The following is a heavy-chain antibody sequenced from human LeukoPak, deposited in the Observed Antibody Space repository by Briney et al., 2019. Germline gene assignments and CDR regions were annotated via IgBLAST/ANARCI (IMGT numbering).Heavy chain of an antibody. D-gene: IGHD1/OR15-1a*01. V-gene: IGHV3-48*03. CDR2: IIGNGTTT. Sequence: GGSLRLSGAASGFTFSTYEMNWVRQAPGKGLEWLSYIIGNGTTTQYADSVRDRFTISRDNDKNSLYLQMSSLRADDTAVYYCVRDRGGTYSGDNLFDPWGQGTLVTVSS. CDR3: VRDRGGTYSGDNLFDP. CDR1: GFTFSTYE. J-gene: IGHJ5*02.